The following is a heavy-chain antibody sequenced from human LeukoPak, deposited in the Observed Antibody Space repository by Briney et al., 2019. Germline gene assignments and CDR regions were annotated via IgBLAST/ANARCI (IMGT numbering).Heavy chain of an antibody. D-gene: IGHD6-13*01. CDR1: GGSFSGYY. J-gene: IGHJ4*02. Sequence: PSETLSLTCAVYGGSFSGYYWSWIRQPPGKGLEWIGEINHSGSTYYNPSLKSRVTISVDTSKNQFSLKLSSVTAADTAVYYCARDWPSSSWYPAYYFDYWGQGTLVTVSS. CDR3: ARDWPSSSWYPAYYFDY. V-gene: IGHV4-34*01. CDR2: INHSGST.